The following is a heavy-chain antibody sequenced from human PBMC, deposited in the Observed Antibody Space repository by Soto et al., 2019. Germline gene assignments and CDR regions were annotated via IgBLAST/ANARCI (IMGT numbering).Heavy chain of an antibody. V-gene: IGHV3-33*01. CDR3: ATWRPFRGYSYGTHYFDY. CDR2: IWYDGSNK. CDR1: GFTFSSYG. D-gene: IGHD5-18*01. Sequence: PGGSLRLSCAASGFTFSSYGMHWVRQAPGKGLEWVAVIWYDGSNKYYADSVKGRFTISRDNSKNTLYLQMNSLRAEDTAVYYCATWRPFRGYSYGTHYFDYWGQGTLVTVSS. J-gene: IGHJ4*02.